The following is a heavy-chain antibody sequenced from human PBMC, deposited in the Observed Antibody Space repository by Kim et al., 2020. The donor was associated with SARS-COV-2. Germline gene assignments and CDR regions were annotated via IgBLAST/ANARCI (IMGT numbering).Heavy chain of an antibody. Sequence: SNPSLKSRVTISVDTSKNQFSLKLSSVTAADTAVYYCARVSGLWFGYDYWGQGTLVTVSS. D-gene: IGHD3-10*01. J-gene: IGHJ4*02. V-gene: IGHV4-34*01. CDR3: ARVSGLWFGYDY.